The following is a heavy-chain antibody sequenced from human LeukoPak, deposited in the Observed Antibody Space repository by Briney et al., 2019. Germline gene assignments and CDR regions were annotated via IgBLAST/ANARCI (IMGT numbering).Heavy chain of an antibody. D-gene: IGHD3-22*01. CDR3: ATMTVGYYDSSGYFELDY. J-gene: IGHJ4*02. CDR2: FDPEDGET. V-gene: IGHV1-24*01. Sequence: ASVKVSCKVSGYTLTELSMHWVRQAPGKGLEWMGGFDPEDGETIYAQKFQGRVTMTEDTSTDTAYMELSSLRSEDTAVYYCATMTVGYYDSSGYFELDYWGQGTLVTVSS. CDR1: GYTLTELS.